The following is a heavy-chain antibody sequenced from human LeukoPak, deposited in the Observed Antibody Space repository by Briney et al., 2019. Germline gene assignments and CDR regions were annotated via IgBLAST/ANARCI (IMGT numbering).Heavy chain of an antibody. CDR1: GYTFTSYG. D-gene: IGHD6-13*01. CDR3: ARDRQQLVHGNWFDP. J-gene: IGHJ5*02. CDR2: ISAYNGNT. V-gene: IGHV1-18*01. Sequence: GASVKVSCKASGYTFTSYGISWVRQAPGQGLEWMGWISAYNGNTDYAQKLQGRVTMTTDTSTSTAYMELRSLRSDDTAVYYCARDRQQLVHGNWFDPWRQGTLVTVSS.